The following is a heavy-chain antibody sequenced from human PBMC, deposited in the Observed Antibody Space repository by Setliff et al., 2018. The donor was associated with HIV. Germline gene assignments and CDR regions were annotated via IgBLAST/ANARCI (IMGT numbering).Heavy chain of an antibody. J-gene: IGHJ6*02. CDR3: ARVGSSGWYGYYYGMDV. D-gene: IGHD6-19*01. CDR1: GYTFTSYD. CDR2: MNPNSGKT. Sequence: GASVKVSCKASGYTFTSYDINWVRQATGQGLEWMGWMNPNSGKTGYAQKSQGRVTITRNTSISTAYMELSSLRSEDTAVYYCARVGSSGWYGYYYGMDVWGQGTTVTVSS. V-gene: IGHV1-8*03.